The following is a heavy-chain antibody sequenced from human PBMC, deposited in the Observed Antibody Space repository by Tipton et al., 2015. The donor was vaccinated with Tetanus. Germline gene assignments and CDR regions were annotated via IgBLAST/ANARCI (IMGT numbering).Heavy chain of an antibody. CDR2: LYSGGTA. V-gene: IGHV3-53*01. J-gene: IGHJ4*02. D-gene: IGHD3-10*01. CDR3: ARDDGRGGPFDY. Sequence: SLRLSCEVSGFSFSNYKMNWVRQAPGKGLEWVSVLYSGGTAYYADSVKGRFTISRDNSKNTLYLQMNSLRAEDTAVYYCARDDGRGGPFDYWGQGTLVTVSS. CDR1: GFSFSNYK.